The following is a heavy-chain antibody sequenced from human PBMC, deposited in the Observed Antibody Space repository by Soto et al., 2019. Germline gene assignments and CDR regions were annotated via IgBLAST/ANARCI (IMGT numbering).Heavy chain of an antibody. CDR2: INGDGSTT. V-gene: IGHV3-74*01. CDR1: GFTFSGYR. CDR3: ARPLNTGYYPPDY. D-gene: IGHD3-9*01. Sequence: EVQLVESGGGLVQPGGSLRLSCAASGFTFSGYRMHWVRQAPGKGLVWVSRINGDGSTTTYTDSVKGRFTISRDNAKNTLYLQMNSLRAEDTAMYYCARPLNTGYYPPDYWGQGTLVTVSS. J-gene: IGHJ4*02.